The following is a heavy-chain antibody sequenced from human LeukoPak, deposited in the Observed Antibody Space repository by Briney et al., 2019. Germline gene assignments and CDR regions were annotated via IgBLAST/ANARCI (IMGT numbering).Heavy chain of an antibody. D-gene: IGHD6-19*01. CDR3: ARGIAVSAFDI. Sequence: SETLSLTCTVSGCSISRDYWGWHPQPPGTGLEWIVYIYYSGSTYYNPSVKSRVTLSVDTFSNQYALKLSSVTAADTAVYYCARGIAVSAFDIWGQGTMVTVSS. J-gene: IGHJ3*02. CDR1: GCSISRDY. V-gene: IGHV4-59*01. CDR2: IYYSGST.